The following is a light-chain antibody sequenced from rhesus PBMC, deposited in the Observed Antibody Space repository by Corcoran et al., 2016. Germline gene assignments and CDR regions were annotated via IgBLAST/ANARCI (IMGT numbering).Light chain of an antibody. CDR3: QQGYGTPFT. V-gene: IGKV1-74*01. J-gene: IGKJ3*01. Sequence: DIQVTQSPSYLSASVGDRVTINCRASENVNNYLNWYQQKPGKAPKLLISKASTLLSGVPSRFSGSGSGTCYTFTISSLQPEDVASYYCQQGYGTPFTFGPGTKLDIK. CDR1: ENVNNY. CDR2: KAS.